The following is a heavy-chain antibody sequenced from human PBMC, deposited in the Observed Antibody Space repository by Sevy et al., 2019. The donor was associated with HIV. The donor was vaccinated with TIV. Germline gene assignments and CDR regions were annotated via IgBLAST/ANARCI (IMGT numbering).Heavy chain of an antibody. CDR3: ARAYTVTSMDV. Sequence: GGSLKLSCTVSGFTVSNNYMSWVRHAPGKGLEWVSVIYSGGNKYYADSVKGRFTISRDNSKNTLYLQMNSLTAEDTAIYYCARAYTVTSMDVWGKGTTVTVSS. J-gene: IGHJ6*04. CDR1: GFTVSNNY. CDR2: IYSGGNK. V-gene: IGHV3-53*01. D-gene: IGHD4-17*01.